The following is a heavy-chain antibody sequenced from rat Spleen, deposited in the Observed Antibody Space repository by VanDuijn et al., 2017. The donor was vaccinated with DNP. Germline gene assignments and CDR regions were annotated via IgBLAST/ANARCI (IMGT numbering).Heavy chain of an antibody. CDR2: IKAKSNNYAA. CDR1: GFTFSNAW. D-gene: IGHD1-11*01. J-gene: IGHJ3*01. Sequence: EVQLVETGGSLVQPGKSLKLTCATSGFTFSNAWMHWVRQSPEKQLEWVAQIKAKSNNYAAYYTESVKGRFTISRDDCKSSVYLQMNSLKEEDSAIYYCTWEGPYNWFAYWGQGTLVTVSS. V-gene: IGHV6-8*01. CDR3: TWEGPYNWFAY.